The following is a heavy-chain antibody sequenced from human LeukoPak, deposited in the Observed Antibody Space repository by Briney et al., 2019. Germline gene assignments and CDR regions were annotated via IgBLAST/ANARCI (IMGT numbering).Heavy chain of an antibody. V-gene: IGHV4-59*01. CDR2: IYYSGST. CDR3: AREPSWYPEYYFDY. J-gene: IGHJ4*02. Sequence: PTETLCLTCTASGCSISSYYRSWIRQPPGKGLEWIGYIYYSGSTNYNPSPKSRVTISVDTSKNQFSLKLSSVTAADTAVYYCAREPSWYPEYYFDYWGQGTLVTVSS. D-gene: IGHD6-13*01. CDR1: GCSISSYY.